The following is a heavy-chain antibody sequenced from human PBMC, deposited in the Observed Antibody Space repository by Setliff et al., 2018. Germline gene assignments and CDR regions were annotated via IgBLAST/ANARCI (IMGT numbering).Heavy chain of an antibody. J-gene: IGHJ4*02. CDR3: AKDPGDSSGSFEY. Sequence: SLSCAASGFTFRGSAMHWVRQSPGKGLEWVAVIWYDGSQKYHADSVKGRFTVSRDNSKNTLYLQMNSLRAEDTAVYYCAKDPGDSSGSFEYWGQGTPVTVSS. CDR2: IWYDGSQK. CDR1: GFTFRGSA. D-gene: IGHD3-22*01. V-gene: IGHV3-33*03.